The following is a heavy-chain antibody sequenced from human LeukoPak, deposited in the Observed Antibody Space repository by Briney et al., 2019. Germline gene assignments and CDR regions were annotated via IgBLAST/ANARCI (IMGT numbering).Heavy chain of an antibody. CDR3: ARDRSSYEYYFDH. CDR1: GFTFRSYA. Sequence: GGSLRLSCEASGFTFRSYAMGWVREAPGKGLGWVTSITGDGGDTYHEDSVKGRFTISRDNSKNTLYLQMNSLRAEDTAVYYCARDRSSYEYYFDHWRQGTLVTVSS. D-gene: IGHD5-12*01. J-gene: IGHJ4*02. V-gene: IGHV3-23*01. CDR2: ITGDGGDT.